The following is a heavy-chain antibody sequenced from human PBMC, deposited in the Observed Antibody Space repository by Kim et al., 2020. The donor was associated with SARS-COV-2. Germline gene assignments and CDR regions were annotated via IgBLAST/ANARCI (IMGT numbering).Heavy chain of an antibody. CDR1: GGTFSSYA. D-gene: IGHD1-26*01. V-gene: IGHV1-69*13. J-gene: IGHJ6*03. Sequence: SVKVSCMASGGTFSSYAISWVRQAPGQGLEWMGGIIPIFGTANYAQKFQGRVTITADESTSTAYMELSSLRSEDTAVYYCARAWAQLEWELQNPYYYYMDVWGKGTTVTVSS. CDR3: ARAWAQLEWELQNPYYYYMDV. CDR2: IIPIFGTA.